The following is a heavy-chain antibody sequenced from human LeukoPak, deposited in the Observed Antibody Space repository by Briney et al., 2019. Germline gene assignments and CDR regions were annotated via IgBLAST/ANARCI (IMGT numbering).Heavy chain of an antibody. D-gene: IGHD1-26*01. Sequence: ASVKVSCKASGYTFTSYYMHWVRQAPGQGLEWMGRTNPNSGGTNYAQKFQGRVTMTRDTSISTAYMELSRLRSDDTAVYYCARAKVGATANLMVIWGQGTLVTVSS. CDR2: TNPNSGGT. V-gene: IGHV1-2*06. CDR3: ARAKVGATANLMVI. CDR1: GYTFTSYY. J-gene: IGHJ4*02.